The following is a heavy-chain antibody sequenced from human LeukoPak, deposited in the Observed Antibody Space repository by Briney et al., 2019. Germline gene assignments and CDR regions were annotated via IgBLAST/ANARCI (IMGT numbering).Heavy chain of an antibody. CDR2: MSYDGFNK. V-gene: IGHV3-30*18. D-gene: IGHD5-18*01. CDR3: AKTKGYSYGYYFDY. J-gene: IGHJ4*02. Sequence: GGSLRLSRAASGFTFSSYAMHWVRQSLGKGLEWVAVMSYDGFNKYYADSVKGRFTISRDNSKNTLYLQMNSLRAEDTAVYYCAKTKGYSYGYYFDYWGQGTLVTVSS. CDR1: GFTFSSYA.